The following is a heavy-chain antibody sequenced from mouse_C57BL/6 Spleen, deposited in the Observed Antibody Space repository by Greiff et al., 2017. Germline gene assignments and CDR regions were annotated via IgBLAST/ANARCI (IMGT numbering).Heavy chain of an antibody. J-gene: IGHJ2*01. D-gene: IGHD3-2*02. Sequence: LQESGAELVKPGASVKLSCKASGYTFTEYTIHWVKQRSGQGLEWIGWFYPGSGSIKYNEKFKDKATLTADKSSSTVYMELSRLTSEDSAVYFCARHEGGRQLRSRGFSYWGQGTTLTVSS. CDR2: FYPGSGSI. CDR3: ARHEGGRQLRSRGFSY. V-gene: IGHV1-62-2*01. CDR1: GYTFTEYT.